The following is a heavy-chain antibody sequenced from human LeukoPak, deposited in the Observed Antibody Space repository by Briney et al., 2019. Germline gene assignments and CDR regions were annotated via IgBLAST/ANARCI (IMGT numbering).Heavy chain of an antibody. CDR3: ARGGTTVVTNFDY. CDR2: IIPIFGTA. J-gene: IGHJ4*02. CDR1: GGTFSSYA. Sequence: SVTVSCKASGGTFSSYAISWVRQAPGQGLEWMGGIIPIFGTANYAQKFQGRVTITADESTSTAYMELSSLRSEDTAVYYCARGGTTVVTNFDYWGQGTLVTVSS. V-gene: IGHV1-69*13. D-gene: IGHD4-23*01.